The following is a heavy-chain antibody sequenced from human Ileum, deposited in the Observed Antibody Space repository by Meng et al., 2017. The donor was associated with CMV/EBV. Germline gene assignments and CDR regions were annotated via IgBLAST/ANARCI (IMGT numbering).Heavy chain of an antibody. V-gene: IGHV3-21*01. Sequence: YIMAWVRQAPGKALEWISTISSNSVYIYYADSVKGRFTITRNNAMKSVSLHMDSLRVDDTAVYFCATYGGQAQYNWLRSWGQGTLVTVSS. CDR2: ISSNSVYI. CDR1: YI. J-gene: IGHJ4*02. CDR3: ATYGGQAQYNWLRS. D-gene: IGHD1-1*01.